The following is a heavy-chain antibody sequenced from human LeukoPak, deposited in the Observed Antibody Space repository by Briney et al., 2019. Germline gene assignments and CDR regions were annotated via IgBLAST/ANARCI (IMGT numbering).Heavy chain of an antibody. CDR1: GFTFSDHY. V-gene: IGHV3-72*01. D-gene: IGHD3-3*01. Sequence: GGSLRLSCAASGFTFSDHYMDWVRQAPGKGLEWVGRTRNKANSYTTEYAASVKGRFTISRDDSKNSLYLQMNSLKTEDTAVYYCARDLTIRINWGQGTLVTVSS. CDR3: ARDLTIRIN. J-gene: IGHJ4*02. CDR2: TRNKANSYTT.